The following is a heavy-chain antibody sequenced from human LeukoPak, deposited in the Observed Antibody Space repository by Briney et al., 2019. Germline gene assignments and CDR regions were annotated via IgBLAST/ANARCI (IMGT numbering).Heavy chain of an antibody. Sequence: GGSLRLSCATSGFTFSSYSMKWVRQAPGKGLEWVSSISGSSSYIYYEDSVQGRFTISRDNAKNSLYLQMNSLRVEDTAVYCCARGGGYCGGDCYGIDYWGQGTLVTASS. V-gene: IGHV3-21*06. CDR3: ARGGGYCGGDCYGIDY. CDR2: ISGSSSYI. CDR1: GFTFSSYS. J-gene: IGHJ4*02. D-gene: IGHD2-21*01.